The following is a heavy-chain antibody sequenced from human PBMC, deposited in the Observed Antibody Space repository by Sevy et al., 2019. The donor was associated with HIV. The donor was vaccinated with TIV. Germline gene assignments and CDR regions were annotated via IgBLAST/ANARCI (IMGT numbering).Heavy chain of an antibody. J-gene: IGHJ6*03. CDR1: GFTFTTYS. Sequence: GGSLRLSCAVSGFTFTTYSMNWVRQAPGKGLEWISYISSSSSTIYYADSVKGRLTISRDNAKNSLHLQMNSLRDEDTAVYYCARGSGGSWYRGDYYYFYMDVWGKGTTVTVSS. CDR2: ISSSSSTI. D-gene: IGHD6-13*01. CDR3: ARGSGGSWYRGDYYYFYMDV. V-gene: IGHV3-48*02.